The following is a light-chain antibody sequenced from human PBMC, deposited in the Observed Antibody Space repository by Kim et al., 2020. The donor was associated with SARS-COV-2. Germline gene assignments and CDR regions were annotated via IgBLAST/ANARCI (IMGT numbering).Light chain of an antibody. CDR3: QQRSNWAT. V-gene: IGKV3-11*01. Sequence: SLSPGERATLSCRASQSVSSYLAWYQQKPGQAPRLLIYDASNRATGIPARFSGIGSGTDFTLTISSLEPEDFAVYYCQQRSNWATFGPGTKVDIK. CDR2: DAS. CDR1: QSVSSY. J-gene: IGKJ3*01.